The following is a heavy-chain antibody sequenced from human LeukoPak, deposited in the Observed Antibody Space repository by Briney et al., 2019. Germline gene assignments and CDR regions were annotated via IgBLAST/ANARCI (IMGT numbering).Heavy chain of an antibody. D-gene: IGHD3-22*01. Sequence: GGSLRLSCAASGFTFSSYGMSWVRQAPGKGLEWVANIKQDGSEKYYVDSVKGRFTISRDNAKNSLYLQMNSLRAEDTAVYYCARVGNPDSSGYYYETPSRQGNFDYWGQGTLVTVSS. CDR3: ARVGNPDSSGYYYETPSRQGNFDY. J-gene: IGHJ4*02. V-gene: IGHV3-7*01. CDR2: IKQDGSEK. CDR1: GFTFSSYG.